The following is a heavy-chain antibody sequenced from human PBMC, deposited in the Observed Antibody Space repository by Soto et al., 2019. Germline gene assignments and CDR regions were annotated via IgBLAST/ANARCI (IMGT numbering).Heavy chain of an antibody. CDR1: GFTFYNTW. J-gene: IGHJ4*02. Sequence: EVRLVESGGDLVQPGGSLRLCCAASGFTFYNTWMHWVRQAPGKGLVWVSRISPGGSIATYADSVRGRFTISRDNARNTLFLQMNSLTAEDTAVYYCATVTAGFWGQGTLVTVAS. D-gene: IGHD4-17*01. CDR2: ISPGGSIA. V-gene: IGHV3-74*01. CDR3: ATVTAGF.